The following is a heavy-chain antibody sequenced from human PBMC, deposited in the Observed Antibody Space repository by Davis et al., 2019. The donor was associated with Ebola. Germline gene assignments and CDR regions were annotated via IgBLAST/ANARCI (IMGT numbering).Heavy chain of an antibody. J-gene: IGHJ4*02. D-gene: IGHD6-19*01. CDR3: TTRLVNHFDY. CDR2: ISDRSEHT. Sequence: PGGSLRLSCAASGFRFSDYGMNWVRQAPGRGLEWVSTISDRSEHTHYADSVKGRFTISRDDSKNTVFLHMNTLRAEDTAIYYCTTRLVNHFDYWGQGTLVTVSS. V-gene: IGHV3-23*01. CDR1: GFRFSDYG.